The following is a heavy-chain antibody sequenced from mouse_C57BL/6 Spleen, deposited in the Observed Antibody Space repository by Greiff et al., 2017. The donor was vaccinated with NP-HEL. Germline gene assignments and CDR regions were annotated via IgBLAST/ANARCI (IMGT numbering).Heavy chain of an antibody. CDR1: GYTFTSYW. D-gene: IGHD2-5*01. Sequence: QVQLQQPGAELVKPGASVKLSCKASGYTFTSYWMQWVKQRPGQGLEWIGEIDPSDSYTNYNQKFKGKATLTVDTSSSTAYMQLSSLTSEDSAVYYCARGGYSNYGAMDYWGQGTSVTVSS. CDR3: ARGGYSNYGAMDY. V-gene: IGHV1-50*01. CDR2: IDPSDSYT. J-gene: IGHJ4*01.